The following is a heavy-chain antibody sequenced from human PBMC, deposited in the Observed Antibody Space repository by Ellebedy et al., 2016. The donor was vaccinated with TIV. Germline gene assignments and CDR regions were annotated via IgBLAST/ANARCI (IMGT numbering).Heavy chain of an antibody. CDR1: GFTFDDYA. CDR3: AKAYRFGEPRMDV. Sequence: GGSLRLSXAASGFTFDDYAMHWVRQAPGKGLEWVSGISWNSGSIGYADSVKGRFTISRDNAKNSLYLQMNSLRAEDTALYYCAKAYRFGEPRMDVWGQGTTVTVSS. CDR2: ISWNSGSI. V-gene: IGHV3-9*01. J-gene: IGHJ6*02. D-gene: IGHD3-10*01.